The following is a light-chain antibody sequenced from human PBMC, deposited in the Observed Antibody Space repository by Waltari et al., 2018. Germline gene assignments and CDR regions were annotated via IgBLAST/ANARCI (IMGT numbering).Light chain of an antibody. CDR1: QSVGSS. CDR3: QQRSDCYT. J-gene: IGKJ3*01. CDR2: NAS. V-gene: IGKV3-11*01. Sequence: EIILTQSPVTLSSSPGERATLSCRASQSVGSSLVWYQHKPGQPPRLLIYNASKRATGISDRFSGTGSGTDFTLTISSLEPEDFAVYYCQQRSDCYTFGPGTRVDVK.